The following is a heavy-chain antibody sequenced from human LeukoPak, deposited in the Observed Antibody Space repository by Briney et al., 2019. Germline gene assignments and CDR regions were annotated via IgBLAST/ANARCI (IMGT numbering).Heavy chain of an antibody. Sequence: ASVKVSCKASGYTFTGYYMHWVRQAPGQGLEWMGWINPNSGGTNYAQKFQGRVTMTRDTSISTAYMELSRLRSGDTAVYYCARDDTYSSSWSRYYYYYGMDVWGQGTTVTVSS. V-gene: IGHV1-2*02. CDR1: GYTFTGYY. CDR2: INPNSGGT. D-gene: IGHD6-13*01. J-gene: IGHJ6*02. CDR3: ARDDTYSSSWSRYYYYYGMDV.